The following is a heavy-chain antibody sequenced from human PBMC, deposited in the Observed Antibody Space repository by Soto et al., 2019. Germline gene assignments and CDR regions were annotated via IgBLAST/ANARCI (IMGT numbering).Heavy chain of an antibody. V-gene: IGHV3-30-3*01. CDR2: ISYDGSDK. Sequence: QVQLVESGGGLVQPGRSLRLSCAASGFTFTSYAMHWVRQAPGKGLEWVAIISYDGSDKQYADSVKGRFTFSRDNSKNPLYLQMNSLRADDTAVYYWARWLSGCYFGMDVWGQGTTVTVSS. D-gene: IGHD6-19*01. J-gene: IGHJ6*02. CDR1: GFTFTSYA. CDR3: ARWLSGCYFGMDV.